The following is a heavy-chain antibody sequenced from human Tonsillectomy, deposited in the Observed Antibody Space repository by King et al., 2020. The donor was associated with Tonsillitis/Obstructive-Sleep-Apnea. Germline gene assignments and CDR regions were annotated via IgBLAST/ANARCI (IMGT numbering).Heavy chain of an antibody. J-gene: IGHJ3*02. CDR3: AREGDLDAFDI. CDR2: IDNSGST. V-gene: IGHV4-59*01. Sequence: QVQLQESGPGLVKPSETLSLTCTVSGGSISSYYWSWIRQPPGKGLEWIGYIDNSGSTNYNPSLKSRVTISVDTSKNQFSLKLSSVTAADTAVYYSAREGDLDAFDIWGQGTMVTVSS. D-gene: IGHD3-16*01. CDR1: GGSISSYY.